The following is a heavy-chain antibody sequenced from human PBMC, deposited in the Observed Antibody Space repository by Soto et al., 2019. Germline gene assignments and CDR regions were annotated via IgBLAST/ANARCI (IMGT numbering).Heavy chain of an antibody. D-gene: IGHD5-12*01. J-gene: IGHJ6*02. Sequence: SETLSLTCTVCGGSVRSGGFYWSWIRRPPGKGLEWIGYFYDSGSTNYNPSLRSRVTMSVDTSKNQFSLKLSSVTAADTAVYYCAASAPPATNYYYAMDVWGQGTTVTVSS. CDR3: AASAPPATNYYYAMDV. CDR1: GGSVRSGGFY. CDR2: FYDSGST. V-gene: IGHV4-61*08.